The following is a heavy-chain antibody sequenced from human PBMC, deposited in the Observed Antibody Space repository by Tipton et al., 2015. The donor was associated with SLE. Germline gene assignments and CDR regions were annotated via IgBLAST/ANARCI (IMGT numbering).Heavy chain of an antibody. CDR2: VSSSSSYI. CDR1: GFTFSSYS. V-gene: IGHV3-21*03. D-gene: IGHD2-15*01. J-gene: IGHJ4*02. CDR3: ARDHTYCAGGTCYPDY. Sequence: SLRLSCAASGFTFSSYSMNWVRQAPGKGLEWVASVSSSSSYIYYADPVKGRFTISRDNAKKSLYLQMNNLRAEDTAVYYCARDHTYCAGGTCYPDYWGQGTLVTVSS.